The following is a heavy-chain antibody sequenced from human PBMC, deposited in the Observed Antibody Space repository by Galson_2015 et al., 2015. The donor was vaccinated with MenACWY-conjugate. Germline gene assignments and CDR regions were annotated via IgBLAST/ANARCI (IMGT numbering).Heavy chain of an antibody. D-gene: IGHD1-26*01. Sequence: SLRLSCAASGFTFNTYSMNWVRQTPGKGLEWVSSISPTSSFVYYADSVKGRFTISRDNAKNSLFLQMDSLRVEDTAVYYCARDHPTDNEGATEYFDYWGQGTLVTVSS. CDR2: ISPTSSFV. CDR1: GFTFNTYS. J-gene: IGHJ4*02. CDR3: ARDHPTDNEGATEYFDY. V-gene: IGHV3-21*06.